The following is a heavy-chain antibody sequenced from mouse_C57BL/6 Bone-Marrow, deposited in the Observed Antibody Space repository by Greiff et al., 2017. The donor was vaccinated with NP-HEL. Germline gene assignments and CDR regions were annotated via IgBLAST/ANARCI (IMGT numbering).Heavy chain of an antibody. CDR2: IDPSDSYT. J-gene: IGHJ1*03. CDR3: ARRRGGYYYGSSPHWYFDV. CDR1: GYTFTSYW. D-gene: IGHD1-1*01. V-gene: IGHV1-69*01. Sequence: QVQLQQPGAELVMPGASVKLSCKASGYTFTSYWMHWVKQRPGQGLEWIGEIDPSDSYTNYNQKFKGKSTLTVDKSSSTAYMQLSSLTSEDSAVYYCARRRGGYYYGSSPHWYFDVWGTGTTVTVSS.